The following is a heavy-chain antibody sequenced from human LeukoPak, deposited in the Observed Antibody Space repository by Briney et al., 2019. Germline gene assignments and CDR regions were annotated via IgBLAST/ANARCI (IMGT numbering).Heavy chain of an antibody. Sequence: ASVKVSCKASGYTFTSYDINWVRQATGQGLEWMGWMNPNSGNTGYAQKFQGRVTMTRNTSISTAYMELGSLRSEDTAVYYCARVDTAYYYYYYYMDVWGKGTTVTISS. CDR1: GYTFTSYD. J-gene: IGHJ6*03. CDR2: MNPNSGNT. V-gene: IGHV1-8*01. CDR3: ARVDTAYYYYYYYMDV. D-gene: IGHD5-18*01.